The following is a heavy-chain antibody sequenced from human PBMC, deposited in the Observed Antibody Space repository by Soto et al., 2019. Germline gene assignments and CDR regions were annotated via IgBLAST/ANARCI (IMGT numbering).Heavy chain of an antibody. D-gene: IGHD3-3*01. CDR3: ARDPAITIFGVVTPFDI. CDR1: GYTLTELS. V-gene: IGHV1-24*01. CDR2: FDPEDGET. Sequence: GASVKVSCKVSGYTLTELSMHWVRQAPGEGLEWMGGFDPEDGETIYAQKFQGRVTMTADESTGTAYMELSSLRSEDTAVYYCARDPAITIFGVVTPFDIWGQGTMVTVSS. J-gene: IGHJ3*02.